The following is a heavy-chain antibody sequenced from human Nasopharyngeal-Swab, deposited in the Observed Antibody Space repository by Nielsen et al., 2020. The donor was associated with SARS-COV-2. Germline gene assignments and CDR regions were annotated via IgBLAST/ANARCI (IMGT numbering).Heavy chain of an antibody. Sequence: WIRQPPGKGLEWIGEINHSGSTNYNPSLKSRLTISVDTPKNQFSLKLSSVTAADTAVYYCVRRPYDFWSGYYDYYFDYWGQGTLVTSPQ. V-gene: IGHV4-34*01. CDR2: INHSGST. D-gene: IGHD3-3*01. J-gene: IGHJ4*02. CDR3: VRRPYDFWSGYYDYYFDY.